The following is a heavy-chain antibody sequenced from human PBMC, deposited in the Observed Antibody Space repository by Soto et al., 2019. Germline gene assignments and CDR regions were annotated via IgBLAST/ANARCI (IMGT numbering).Heavy chain of an antibody. D-gene: IGHD3-22*01. J-gene: IGHJ6*02. Sequence: GESLKISCQGSGYSFTSYWISGVRQMPGKGQEWMGRIDPSDSYTNYSPSFQGHVTISADKSISTAYLQWSSLKASDTAMYYCARRNYYYDSSGYYSYYYYGMDVWGQGTTVTVSS. V-gene: IGHV5-10-1*01. CDR1: GYSFTSYW. CDR3: ARRNYYYDSSGYYSYYYYGMDV. CDR2: IDPSDSYT.